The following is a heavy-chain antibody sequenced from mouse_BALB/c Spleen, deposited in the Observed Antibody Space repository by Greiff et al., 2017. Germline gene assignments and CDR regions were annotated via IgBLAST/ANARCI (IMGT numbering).Heavy chain of an antibody. CDR2: ISDGGSYT. CDR1: GFTFSDYY. V-gene: IGHV5-4*02. J-gene: IGHJ3*01. CDR3: AREGFAY. Sequence: EVKVVESGGGLVKPGGSLKLSCAASGFTFSDYYMYWVRQTPEKRLAWVATISDGGSYTYYPDSVKGRFTISRDNAKNNLYLQMSSLKSEDTAMYYCAREGFAYWGQGTLVTVSA.